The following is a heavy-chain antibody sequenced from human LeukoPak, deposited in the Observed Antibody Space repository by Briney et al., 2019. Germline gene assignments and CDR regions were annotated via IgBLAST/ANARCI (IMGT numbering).Heavy chain of an antibody. CDR2: INPNNGGT. CDR3: TRESGSYHGNDY. Sequence: ASVKVSCKASGYTFTGYYMHWVRQAPGQGLEWMGRINPNNGGTNYARKFQGRVTMTGDTSISTAYMELSSLRSDDTAVYYCTRESGSYHGNDYWGRGTLVTVSS. V-gene: IGHV1-2*06. D-gene: IGHD1-26*01. J-gene: IGHJ4*02. CDR1: GYTFTGYY.